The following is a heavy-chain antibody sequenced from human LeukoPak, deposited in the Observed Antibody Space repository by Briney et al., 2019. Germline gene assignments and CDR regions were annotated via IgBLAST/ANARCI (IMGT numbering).Heavy chain of an antibody. V-gene: IGHV3-21*01. CDR3: ASFWSGYFPS. Sequence: GGSLRLSCAASGFTFSSYSMNWVCQAPGKGLEWVSSISSSSSNIYYADSVKGRFSISRDNAKNSLYLQMNSLRAEDTAVYYCASFWSGYFPSWGQGTLVTVSS. CDR1: GFTFSSYS. J-gene: IGHJ4*02. CDR2: ISSSSSNI. D-gene: IGHD3-3*01.